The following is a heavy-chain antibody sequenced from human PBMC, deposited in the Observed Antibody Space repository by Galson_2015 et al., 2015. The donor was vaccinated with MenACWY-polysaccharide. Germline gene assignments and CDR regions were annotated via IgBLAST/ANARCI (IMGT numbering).Heavy chain of an antibody. CDR1: GYTFTSYG. Sequence: SVKVSCKASGYTFTSYGISWVRQAPGQGLEWMGWISPHSGNTNYAQKFQGRFTMTTDTSTTTAYMELRSPRSDDTGVYYCARDSSGGGWYSYWGQGALVTVSS. D-gene: IGHD6-19*01. CDR3: ARDSSGGGWYSY. CDR2: ISPHSGNT. J-gene: IGHJ4*02. V-gene: IGHV1-18*01.